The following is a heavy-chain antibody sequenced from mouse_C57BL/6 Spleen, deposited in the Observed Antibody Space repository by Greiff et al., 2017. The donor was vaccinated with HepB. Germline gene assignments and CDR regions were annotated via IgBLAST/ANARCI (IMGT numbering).Heavy chain of an antibody. D-gene: IGHD1-1*01. V-gene: IGHV1-50*01. CDR3: AEEGITTVVATDY. Sequence: QVQLQQPGAELVKPGASVKLSCKASGYTFTSYWMQWVKQRPGQGLEWIGEIDPPDSYTNYNQKFKDKATLTVDTTSSTAYMQPSSLTSEDSAVYYCAEEGITTVVATDYWGQGTTLTVSS. CDR2: IDPPDSYT. CDR1: GYTFTSYW. J-gene: IGHJ2*01.